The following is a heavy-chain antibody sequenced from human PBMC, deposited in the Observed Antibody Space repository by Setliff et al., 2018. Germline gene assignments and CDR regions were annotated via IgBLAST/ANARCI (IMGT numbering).Heavy chain of an antibody. CDR3: ARARYCSGGSCYWTWFGP. Sequence: SETLSLTCTVSGGSFSGYYWSWIRQPPGKGLEWIGYIHTSGSTNYNPSFKSRVTISVDSSINQFSLKLNSVTAADTAVYYCARARYCSGGSCYWTWFGPWGQGTLVTVSS. D-gene: IGHD2-15*01. J-gene: IGHJ5*02. V-gene: IGHV4-4*08. CDR2: IHTSGST. CDR1: GGSFSGYY.